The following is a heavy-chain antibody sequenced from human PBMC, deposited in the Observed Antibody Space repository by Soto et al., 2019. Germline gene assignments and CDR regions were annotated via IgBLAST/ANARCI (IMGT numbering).Heavy chain of an antibody. CDR2: MNADGTTI. D-gene: IGHD5-12*01. J-gene: IGHJ4*02. Sequence: PGGSLRLSCGASGFTFSSYWMHWVRQAPGKGLEWVSRMNADGTTIDYADSMQGRFTISRDNAKNTLYLQMSSLRAEDTAVYYCARAGQYRFDYWGQGTLVTVYS. V-gene: IGHV3-74*01. CDR3: ARAGQYRFDY. CDR1: GFTFSSYW.